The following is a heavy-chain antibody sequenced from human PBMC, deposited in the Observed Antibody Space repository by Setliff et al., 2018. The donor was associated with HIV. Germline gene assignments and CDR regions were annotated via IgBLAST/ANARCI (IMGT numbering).Heavy chain of an antibody. CDR3: TRDKGYAFDI. D-gene: IGHD5-18*01. J-gene: IGHJ3*02. Sequence: PGGSLRLSCAASGFIFSSYGMHWVRQAPGKGLEWVGFIRSKAYGGTAEYAASVKDRFTVSRDDSKSIAYLQINSLKTEDTAVYYCTRDKGYAFDIWGQGTMVTVSS. CDR2: IRSKAYGGTA. V-gene: IGHV3-49*04. CDR1: GFIFSSYG.